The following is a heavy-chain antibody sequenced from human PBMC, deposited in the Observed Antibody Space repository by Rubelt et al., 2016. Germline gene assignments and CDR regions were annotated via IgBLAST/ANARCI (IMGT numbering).Heavy chain of an antibody. CDR2: NGDGGSS. Sequence: NGDGGSSIYADAVKGRFTISRDNAKNTVYLQMSSLRAEDTAVYYCARRGPRGTYSNGTDHFYYGFDVWGQGTTVTVSS. V-gene: IGHV3-74*01. CDR3: ARRGPRGTYSNGTDHFYYGFDV. J-gene: IGHJ6*02. D-gene: IGHD1-1*01.